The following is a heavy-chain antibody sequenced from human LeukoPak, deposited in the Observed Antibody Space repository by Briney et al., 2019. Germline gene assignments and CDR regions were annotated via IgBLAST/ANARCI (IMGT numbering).Heavy chain of an antibody. V-gene: IGHV3-48*02. CDR2: ISSSNRTI. CDR1: GFTFSSYS. J-gene: IGHJ5*02. Sequence: PGGSLRLSCAASGFTFSSYSMNWVRQAPGKGLEWVSYISSSNRTIYYADSVKGRFTISRDNAKNSLYLQMNSLRDEDTAVYYCARCSGGSCPSCFDPWGQGTLVTVSS. D-gene: IGHD2-15*01. CDR3: ARCSGGSCPSCFDP.